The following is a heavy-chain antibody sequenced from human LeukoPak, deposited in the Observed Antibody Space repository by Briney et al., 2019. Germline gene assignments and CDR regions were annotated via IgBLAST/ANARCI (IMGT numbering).Heavy chain of an antibody. V-gene: IGHV3-49*03. Sequence: GGSLRLSCTASGFTFGDYAMSWSRQAPGKGLEWVGFIRSKAYGGTTEYAASVKGRFTISRDDSKSIAYLQMNSLKTEDTAVYYCTRVQLWLIGMDVWGQGTTVTVSS. CDR1: GFTFGDYA. CDR3: TRVQLWLIGMDV. J-gene: IGHJ6*02. D-gene: IGHD5-18*01. CDR2: IRSKAYGGTT.